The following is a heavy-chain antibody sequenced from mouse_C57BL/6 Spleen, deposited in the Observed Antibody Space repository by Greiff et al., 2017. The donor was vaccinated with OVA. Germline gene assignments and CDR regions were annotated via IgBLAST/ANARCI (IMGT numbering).Heavy chain of an antibody. CDR2: INPGSGGT. Sequence: QVQLQQSGAELVRPGTSVKVSCKASGYAFTNYLIEWVKQRPGQGLEWIGVINPGSGGTNYNEKFKGKATLTADKSSSTAYMQLSSLTSEDSTVYFCARDGWFAYWGQGTLVTVSA. CDR1: GYAFTNYL. CDR3: ARDGWFAY. V-gene: IGHV1-54*01. J-gene: IGHJ3*01.